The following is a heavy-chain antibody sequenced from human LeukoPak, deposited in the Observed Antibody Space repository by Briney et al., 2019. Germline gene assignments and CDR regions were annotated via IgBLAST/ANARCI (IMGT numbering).Heavy chain of an antibody. J-gene: IGHJ4*02. CDR3: ARDRGSGTYYLREFDH. D-gene: IGHD3-10*01. CDR1: GFTFSKYA. CDR2: ISHDGDKK. Sequence: PGGSLRLSCAASGFTFSKYAMHWVRQAPGQGLQWVAVISHDGDKKYFADSVKDRFSISRDNSEKRVHLQVNSLRTEDTAVYYCARDRGSGTYYLREFDHWGQGILVTVSS. V-gene: IGHV3-30*04.